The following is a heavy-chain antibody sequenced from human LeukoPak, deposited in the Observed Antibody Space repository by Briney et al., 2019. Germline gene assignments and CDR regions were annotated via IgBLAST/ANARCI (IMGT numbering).Heavy chain of an antibody. Sequence: GGSLRLSCAASGFTFNNYGMHWVRQAPGKGLEWVTIISDDGSNKYYADSVKGRFTISRDNSKNTLYLQMNSLRAEDTAVYYCAKDYYDSSGYYYSHFDYWGQGTLVTVSS. CDR3: AKDYYDSSGYYYSHFDY. CDR1: GFTFNNYG. J-gene: IGHJ4*02. D-gene: IGHD3-22*01. CDR2: ISDDGSNK. V-gene: IGHV3-30*18.